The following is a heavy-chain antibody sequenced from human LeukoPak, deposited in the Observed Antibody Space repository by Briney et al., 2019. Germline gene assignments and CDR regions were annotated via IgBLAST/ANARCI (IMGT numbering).Heavy chain of an antibody. Sequence: SETLSLTCAVSGYSISSGYYWGWIRQPPGKGLEWIGSIYHSGSTYYYPSLKSRVTISVDTSKNQFSLKLSSVTAADTAVYYCARPLASILDAFDIWGQGTMVTVSS. CDR2: IYHSGST. D-gene: IGHD5-12*01. CDR3: ARPLASILDAFDI. V-gene: IGHV4-38-2*01. CDR1: GYSISSGYY. J-gene: IGHJ3*02.